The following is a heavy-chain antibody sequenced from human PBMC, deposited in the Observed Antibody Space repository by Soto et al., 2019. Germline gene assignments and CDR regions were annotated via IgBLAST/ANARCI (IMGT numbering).Heavy chain of an antibody. D-gene: IGHD1-1*01. Sequence: EVQLLESRGGLVQPGGSLRLSCAASGFNFNIYAMTWVRHAPGKGLEWVSTISPGGDSTYFADSVKGRVTISRDNSKNTLSLQMNSLRAEDTATYFCAKALGNPYYYYYMDVWGTGTTVTVSS. CDR2: ISPGGDST. CDR3: AKALGNPYYYYYMDV. J-gene: IGHJ6*03. CDR1: GFNFNIYA. V-gene: IGHV3-23*01.